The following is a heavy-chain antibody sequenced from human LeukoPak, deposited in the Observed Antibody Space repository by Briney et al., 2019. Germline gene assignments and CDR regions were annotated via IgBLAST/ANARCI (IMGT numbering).Heavy chain of an antibody. V-gene: IGHV3-21*01. J-gene: IGHJ5*02. Sequence: GGSLRLSCAASGFTFSSYSMNWVRQAPGKGLEWVSTISSSSSYIYYADSVKGRFTISRDNAKNSLYLQMNSLRAEDTAVYYCARDYSSESWFDPWGQGTLVTVSS. CDR1: GFTFSSYS. CDR2: ISSSSSYI. CDR3: ARDYSSESWFDP. D-gene: IGHD6-19*01.